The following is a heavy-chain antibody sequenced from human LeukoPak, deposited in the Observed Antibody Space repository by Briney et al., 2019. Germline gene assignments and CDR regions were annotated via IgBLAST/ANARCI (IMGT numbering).Heavy chain of an antibody. CDR3: AKGSGIAVVPAAMAEDVDY. CDR1: GFTFSSYA. V-gene: IGHV3-23*01. J-gene: IGHJ4*02. CDR2: IIGSGGST. Sequence: GGSLRLSCAASGFTFSSYAMSWVRQAPGKGLEWVSAIIGSGGSTYYADSVKGRFTISRDNSKNTLYLQMNSLRAEDTAVYYCAKGSGIAVVPAAMAEDVDYWGQGTLVTVSS. D-gene: IGHD2-2*01.